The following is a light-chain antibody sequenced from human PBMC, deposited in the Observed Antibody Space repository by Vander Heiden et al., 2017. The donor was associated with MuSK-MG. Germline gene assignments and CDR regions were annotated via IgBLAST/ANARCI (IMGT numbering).Light chain of an antibody. CDR1: QSISSY. CDR3: QQSDSTPHH. J-gene: IGKJ5*01. Sequence: DIQMTQSPSSLSASVGDRVTLTCRASQSISSYLNWYQQKPGKAPKLLIYAASSLQSGVPSRFSGSGSGTDFTLTISRLQPEDFATYYCQQSDSTPHHFGQGTRLEIK. V-gene: IGKV1-39*01. CDR2: AAS.